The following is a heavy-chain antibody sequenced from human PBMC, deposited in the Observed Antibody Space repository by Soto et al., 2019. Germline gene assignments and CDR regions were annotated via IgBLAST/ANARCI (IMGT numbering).Heavy chain of an antibody. V-gene: IGHV3-9*01. Sequence: EVQLVESGGGLVQPGRSLRLSCAASGFTFDDYGMYWVRQAPGKGLEWVSGISWNSATVAYAGSVKGRFTISRDNSKNTLFLQMNSLRAGDTAVYYCAKDRLRGGFLTTATTNGMDVWGQGTTVTVSS. CDR1: GFTFDDYG. CDR2: ISWNSATV. D-gene: IGHD1-26*01. CDR3: AKDRLRGGFLTTATTNGMDV. J-gene: IGHJ6*02.